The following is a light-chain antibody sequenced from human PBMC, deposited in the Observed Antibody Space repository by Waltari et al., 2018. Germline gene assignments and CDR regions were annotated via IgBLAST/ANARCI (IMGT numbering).Light chain of an antibody. V-gene: IGKV3-20*01. CDR1: QSVSRA. Sequence: SCRASQSVSRALAWYQQNPGQAPRLLSYGASNRATGIPDRFSGSGSGTDFSLIISRLEPEDFAVYYCQHYVSLPVTFGQGTKVEIK. CDR2: GAS. CDR3: QHYVSLPVT. J-gene: IGKJ1*01.